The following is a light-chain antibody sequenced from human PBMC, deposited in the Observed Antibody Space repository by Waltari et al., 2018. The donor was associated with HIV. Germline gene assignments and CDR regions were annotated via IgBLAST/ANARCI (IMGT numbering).Light chain of an antibody. J-gene: IGLJ3*02. Sequence: SSELTQDPAVSVALGQTVRITCPGDTLRSYSASWSQQKPGQAPVLVMYDKANRPSGIPDRFSGSSSGNTVSLTITGAQAEDEADYYCHSRDSSGNLWVFGGGTMVTVL. CDR2: DKA. CDR3: HSRDSSGNLWV. CDR1: TLRSYS. V-gene: IGLV3-19*01.